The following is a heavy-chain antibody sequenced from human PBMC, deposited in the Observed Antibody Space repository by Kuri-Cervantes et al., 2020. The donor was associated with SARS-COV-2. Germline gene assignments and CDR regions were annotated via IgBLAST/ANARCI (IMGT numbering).Heavy chain of an antibody. CDR2: ISGGGYST. J-gene: IGHJ4*02. V-gene: IGHV3-23*01. Sequence: GGSLTLSCAASGYSFSSFALSWVRQAPGKGLEWVSSISGGGYSTYYADSVKGRFTISRDNSKNTLYLQMNSLRAEDTAVYYCARQGGRAIYFDYWGQGTLVTVSS. D-gene: IGHD6-25*01. CDR3: ARQGGRAIYFDY. CDR1: GYSFSSFA.